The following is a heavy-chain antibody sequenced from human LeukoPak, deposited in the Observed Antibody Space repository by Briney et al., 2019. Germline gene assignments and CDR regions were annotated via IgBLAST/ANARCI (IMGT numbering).Heavy chain of an antibody. D-gene: IGHD1-26*01. CDR3: ARPTYSGSYYWFDY. CDR2: INSDGSST. Sequence: GGSLRLSCAASGFSFSSDWMHWVRQVPGEGLVWVSRINSDGSSTAYADSVKGRFTISRDNAKNTLYLQMNSLRVEDTAVYYCARPTYSGSYYWFDYWGQGTLVTVSS. J-gene: IGHJ4*02. CDR1: GFSFSSDW. V-gene: IGHV3-74*01.